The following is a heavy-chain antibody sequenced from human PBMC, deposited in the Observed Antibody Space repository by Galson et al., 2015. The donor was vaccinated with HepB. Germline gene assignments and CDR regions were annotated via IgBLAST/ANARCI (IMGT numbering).Heavy chain of an antibody. CDR1: GFTFSSYS. CDR2: ISSSSSYI. J-gene: IGHJ2*01. V-gene: IGHV3-21*01. Sequence: SLRLSCAASGFTFSSYSMNWVRQAPGKGLEWVSSISSSSSYIYYADSVKGRFTISRDNAKNSLYLQMNSLRAEDTAVYYCARDLGGIAVAGPNWYFDLWGRGTLVTVSS. CDR3: ARDLGGIAVAGPNWYFDL. D-gene: IGHD6-19*01.